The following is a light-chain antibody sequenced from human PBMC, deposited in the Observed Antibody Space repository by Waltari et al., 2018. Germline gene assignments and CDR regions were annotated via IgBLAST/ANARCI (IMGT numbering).Light chain of an antibody. CDR3: ALYMGGGFYV. V-gene: IGLV8-61*01. Sequence: QTVATQEPSLSVSPGGTVKLTCGLTSGSVSTTYYPSWYQQTPGQAPSILIYTTNTRSSGVSDRFSGSILANKAALTITGAQAEDESHYYCALYMGGGFYVFGTGTKVTVL. J-gene: IGLJ1*01. CDR2: TTN. CDR1: SGSVSTTYY.